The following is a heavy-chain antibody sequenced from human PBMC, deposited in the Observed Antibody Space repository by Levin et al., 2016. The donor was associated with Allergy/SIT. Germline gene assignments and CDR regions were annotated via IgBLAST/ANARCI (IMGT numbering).Heavy chain of an antibody. J-gene: IGHJ4*02. CDR3: VRVFGSGTYYV. V-gene: IGHV3-7*04. Sequence: GGSLRLSCAASGFTFSSFLMSWVRQAPGKGLEWVANIKEDGSDMYYVDSVKGRFTISRDNTKNSLYLAMNTLRTEDTAVYYCVRVFGSGTYYVWGQGTLVTVSS. D-gene: IGHD3-10*01. CDR1: GFTFSSFL. CDR2: IKEDGSDM.